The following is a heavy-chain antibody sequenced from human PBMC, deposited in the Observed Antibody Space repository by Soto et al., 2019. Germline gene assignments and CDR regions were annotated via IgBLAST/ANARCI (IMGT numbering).Heavy chain of an antibody. D-gene: IGHD3-16*02. CDR2: ISSNGGST. V-gene: IGHV3-64*01. CDR1: GFTFSSYA. Sequence: VGSLRLSCAASGFTFSSYAMHWGLQAPGKGLEYVSAISSNGGSTYYANSVKGRFTISRDNSKNTLYLQMGSLRAEDMAVYYCARGGPYDYIWGRHRQYALYFDYRGQGTLVTLYS. CDR3: ARGGPYDYIWGRHRQYALYFDY. J-gene: IGHJ4*02.